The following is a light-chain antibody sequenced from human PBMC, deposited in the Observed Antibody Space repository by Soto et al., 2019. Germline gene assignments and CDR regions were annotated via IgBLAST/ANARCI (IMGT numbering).Light chain of an antibody. J-gene: IGLJ1*01. Sequence: QSVLTQPASVSGSPGQSITISCTGTSSDVGSYNLVSWYQQHPGKATKLMIYEVSKRPSGVSNRFSGSKSGNTASLTISGLQAEDEADYYCCSYAGSSFIVFGTGTKLTVL. V-gene: IGLV2-23*02. CDR3: CSYAGSSFIV. CDR1: SSDVGSYNL. CDR2: EVS.